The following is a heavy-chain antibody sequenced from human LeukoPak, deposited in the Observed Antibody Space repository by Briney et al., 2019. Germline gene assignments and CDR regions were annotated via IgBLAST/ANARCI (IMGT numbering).Heavy chain of an antibody. CDR1: GFTSSSYW. Sequence: GGSLRLSCAASGFTSSSYWMHWVRQAPGKGLVWVSRISSDGSSTNYADSVKGRFTISRDNAKNTLYLQMNSLRAEDTAVYYCATSMAVAGGYWGQGTLVTVSS. CDR3: ATSMAVAGGY. J-gene: IGHJ4*02. V-gene: IGHV3-74*01. D-gene: IGHD6-19*01. CDR2: ISSDGSST.